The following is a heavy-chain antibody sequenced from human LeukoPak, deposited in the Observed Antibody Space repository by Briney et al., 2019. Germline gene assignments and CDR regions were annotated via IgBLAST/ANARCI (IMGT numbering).Heavy chain of an antibody. Sequence: GGSLRLSCAASGFTFSSYEMNWVRQAPGKGLEWVSYISSSGSTIYYADSVKGRFTISRDNAKNSLYLQMNSLRTEDTALYYCAKGKNTGSYLSHVDYWGQGTLVTVSS. CDR2: ISSSGSTI. D-gene: IGHD3-10*01. CDR3: AKGKNTGSYLSHVDY. J-gene: IGHJ4*02. CDR1: GFTFSSYE. V-gene: IGHV3-48*03.